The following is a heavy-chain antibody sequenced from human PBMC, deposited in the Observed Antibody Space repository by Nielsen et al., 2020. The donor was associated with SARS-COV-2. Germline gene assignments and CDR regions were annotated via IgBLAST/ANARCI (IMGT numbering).Heavy chain of an antibody. D-gene: IGHD3-22*01. CDR3: AAESDSSGYYYYYGMDV. CDR2: IVVGSGNT. Sequence: SVKVSCKASGFTFTSSAVQWVRQARGQRLEWIGWIVVGSGNTNYAQKFQERVTITRDTSTSTAYMELSSLRSEDTAVYYCAAESDSSGYYYYYGMDVWVQGTTVTVSS. CDR1: GFTFTSSA. V-gene: IGHV1-58*01. J-gene: IGHJ6*02.